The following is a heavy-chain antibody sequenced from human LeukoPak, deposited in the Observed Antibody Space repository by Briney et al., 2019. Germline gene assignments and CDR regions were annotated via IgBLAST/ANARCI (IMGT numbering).Heavy chain of an antibody. CDR2: IYYSGST. Sequence: SETLSLTCTVSGVSISGYYWSWIRQPPGKGLEWIGYIYYSGSTNYNPSLKSRATISVDMSKNQLSLKLTSVTAADTAVYYCARETSQKGAHYMDVWGKGTTVTISS. CDR1: GVSISGYY. CDR3: ARETSQKGAHYMDV. J-gene: IGHJ6*03. V-gene: IGHV4-59*01. D-gene: IGHD3-16*01.